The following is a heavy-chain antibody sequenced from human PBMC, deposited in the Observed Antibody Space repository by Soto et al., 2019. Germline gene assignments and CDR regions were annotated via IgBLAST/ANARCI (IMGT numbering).Heavy chain of an antibody. Sequence: PSETLSLTCTVSGGSISSSSYYWGWIRQPPGKGLEWIGSIYYSGSTYYNPSLKSRVTISVDTSKNQFSLKLSSVTAADTAVYYCARHDLSLYDYGDDGWFDPWGQGTLVTVSS. V-gene: IGHV4-39*01. J-gene: IGHJ5*02. CDR3: ARHDLSLYDYGDDGWFDP. CDR2: IYYSGST. D-gene: IGHD4-17*01. CDR1: GGSISSSSYY.